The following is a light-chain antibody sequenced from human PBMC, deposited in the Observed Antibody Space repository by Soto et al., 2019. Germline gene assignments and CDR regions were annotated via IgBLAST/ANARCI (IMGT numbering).Light chain of an antibody. CDR2: GAS. Sequence: EIVLTQSPGTLSLSPGERATLSCRASQSVSSNYVAWYQQKLGQAPRLLIYGASNRATGIPDRFSGSGSGTDFPLTISTLEPEDFAVYYCQLFGSSPRYTFGQGTNLEIK. CDR1: QSVSSNY. V-gene: IGKV3-20*01. CDR3: QLFGSSPRYT. J-gene: IGKJ2*01.